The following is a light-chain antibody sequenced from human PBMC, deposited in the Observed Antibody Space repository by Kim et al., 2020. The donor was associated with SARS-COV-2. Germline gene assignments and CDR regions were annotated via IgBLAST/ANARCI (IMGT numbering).Light chain of an antibody. CDR2: GAS. CDR1: KSVSHN. J-gene: IGKJ2*03. CDR3: QQYNHWYS. V-gene: IGKV3-15*01. Sequence: LPVSLVETATLFGMASKSVSHNLAWYQQWPGQAPRLLIYGASTRATEFPARVTGSGSGTEFTLTISSLQSGDFAVYFFQQYNHWYSFGQGTKLEI.